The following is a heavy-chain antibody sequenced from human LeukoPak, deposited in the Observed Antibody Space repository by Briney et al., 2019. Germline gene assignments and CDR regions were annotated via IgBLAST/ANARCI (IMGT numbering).Heavy chain of an antibody. CDR2: ISGSGGST. J-gene: IGHJ6*02. CDR3: AKGLATLRIAHGMDV. D-gene: IGHD3-16*02. Sequence: GESLRLSCAASGFTFSSYAMSWVRQAPGKGLEWVSAISGSGGSTYYADSVKGRFTISRDNSKNTLYLQMNSLRAEDTAVYYCAKGLATLRIAHGMDVWGQGTTVTVSS. CDR1: GFTFSSYA. V-gene: IGHV3-23*01.